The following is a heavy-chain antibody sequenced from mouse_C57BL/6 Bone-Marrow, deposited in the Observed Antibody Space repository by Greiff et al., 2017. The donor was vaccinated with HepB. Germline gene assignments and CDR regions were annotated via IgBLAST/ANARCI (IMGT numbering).Heavy chain of an antibody. CDR1: GFSLTSYG. D-gene: IGHD1-1*01. V-gene: IGHV2-2*01. CDR2: IWSGGST. CDR3: ARNYYGSSYEGAMDY. Sequence: VHLVESGPGLVQPSQSLSITCTVSGFSLTSYGVHWVRQSPGKGLEWLGVIWSGGSTDYNAAFISRLSISKDNSKSQVFFKMNSLQADDTAIYYCARNYYGSSYEGAMDYWGQGTSVTVSS. J-gene: IGHJ4*01.